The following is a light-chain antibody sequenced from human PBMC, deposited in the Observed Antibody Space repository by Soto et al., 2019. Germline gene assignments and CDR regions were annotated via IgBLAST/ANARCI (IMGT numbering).Light chain of an antibody. V-gene: IGKV3-15*01. CDR3: QQYNNWPPWT. CDR2: GAS. Sequence: EIVITQSPATLSVSPGERATLSCRASQSVSSNLAWYQQKPGQARRLLIYGASTRATGIPARFSGSGSGTEFTLTISSLQSEDFAVYYCQQYNNWPPWTLGQGTKVDIK. CDR1: QSVSSN. J-gene: IGKJ1*01.